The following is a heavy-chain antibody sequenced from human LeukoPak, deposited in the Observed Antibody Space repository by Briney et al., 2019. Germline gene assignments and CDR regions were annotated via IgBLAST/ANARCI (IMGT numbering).Heavy chain of an antibody. D-gene: IGHD4-17*01. CDR3: AKGTRSGDYVPSGAFDI. Sequence: PGGSLRLSCAASGFTFSNYAMTWVRQAPGKGLEWVSAISGSGGSTYYADSVKGRFTISRDNSKNTLYLQMNSLRAEDTAVYYCAKGTRSGDYVPSGAFDIWGQGTMVTVSS. J-gene: IGHJ3*02. CDR2: ISGSGGST. CDR1: GFTFSNYA. V-gene: IGHV3-23*01.